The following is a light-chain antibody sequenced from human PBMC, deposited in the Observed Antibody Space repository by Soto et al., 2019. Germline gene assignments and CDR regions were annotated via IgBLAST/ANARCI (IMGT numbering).Light chain of an antibody. CDR1: HSIRTY. Sequence: DIQMTQSPSSLSASVGDRVTITCRASHSIRTYLNWYQQKPGRAPKVLIYSVSTLGSGVPSRFSGSGSGTEFTLTISSLQPEDFATYFCQQGYSTPTFGQGTRLEIK. J-gene: IGKJ5*01. V-gene: IGKV1-39*01. CDR2: SVS. CDR3: QQGYSTPT.